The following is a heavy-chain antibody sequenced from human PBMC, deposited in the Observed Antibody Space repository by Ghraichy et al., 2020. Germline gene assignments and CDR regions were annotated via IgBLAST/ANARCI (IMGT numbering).Heavy chain of an antibody. CDR1: GFTFSSYG. V-gene: IGHV3-30*18. CDR3: AKDYRPVYYDILTGPDYYYGMDV. Sequence: GGSLRLSCAASGFTFSSYGMHWVRQAPGKGLEWVAVISYDGSNKYYADSVKGRFTISRDNSKNTLYLQMNSLRAEDTAVYYCAKDYRPVYYDILTGPDYYYGMDVWGQGTTVTVSS. J-gene: IGHJ6*02. CDR2: ISYDGSNK. D-gene: IGHD3-9*01.